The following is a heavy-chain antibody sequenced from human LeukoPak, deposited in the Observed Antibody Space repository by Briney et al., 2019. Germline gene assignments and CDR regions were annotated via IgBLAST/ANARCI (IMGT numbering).Heavy chain of an antibody. CDR1: GFTFKSYA. Sequence: GGSLRLSCAASGFTFKSYAMNWVRQAPGQGLEWVSGISGSGGSTYYADSVKGRFTISTDKSTNTLYLQMNSLRAEDTAVYYCATPNDSRDYYRSEYFQHWVQGTMVSV. V-gene: IGHV3-23*01. J-gene: IGHJ1*01. D-gene: IGHD3-22*01. CDR3: ATPNDSRDYYRSEYFQH. CDR2: ISGSGGST.